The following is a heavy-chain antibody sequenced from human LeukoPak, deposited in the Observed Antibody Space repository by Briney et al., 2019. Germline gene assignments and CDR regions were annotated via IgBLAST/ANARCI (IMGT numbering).Heavy chain of an antibody. CDR1: GYTFTIYG. V-gene: IGHV1-18*01. J-gene: IGHJ4*02. CDR3: ARHVPNTYYYDSTGFFFDY. D-gene: IGHD3-22*01. CDR2: IIAYNGNT. Sequence: ASVKVSCKASGYTFTIYGISWVRQAPGQGLEWMGWIIAYNGNTNYAQKLQGSVTMTTDTSTSTAYMELRSLRSEDTAVYSCARHVPNTYYYDSTGFFFDYWGEGNLVTVSS.